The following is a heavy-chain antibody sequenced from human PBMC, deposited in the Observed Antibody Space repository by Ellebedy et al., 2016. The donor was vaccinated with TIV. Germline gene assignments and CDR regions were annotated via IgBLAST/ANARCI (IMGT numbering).Heavy chain of an antibody. CDR2: INHSGST. CDR1: GGSFSVYY. D-gene: IGHD6-13*01. CDR3: ARVAITAAVGGGFFDL. Sequence: MPSETLSLTCAVSGGSFSVYYWSWIRQPPGKGLDWIGDINHSGSTNYNPSLNSRVPISVDTSKNQTSLTLMSSVNAADTAVYYCARVAITAAVGGGFFDLWGRGTLVTVSS. V-gene: IGHV4-34*01. J-gene: IGHJ2*01.